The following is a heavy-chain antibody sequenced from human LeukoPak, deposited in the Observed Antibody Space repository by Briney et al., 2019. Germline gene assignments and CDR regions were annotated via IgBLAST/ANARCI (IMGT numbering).Heavy chain of an antibody. V-gene: IGHV6-1*01. CDR1: GDRVSNNSAA. J-gene: IGHJ4*02. Sequence: SQTLSLTCGISGDRVSNNSAAWNWIRQSPSRGLEWLGRTYYRSKWYNDYAVSVKSRITIIPGTSKNQFSLQLNSVTPEDTAVYYCARGRSWGESGFDYWGQGTLVTVSS. D-gene: IGHD6-13*01. CDR2: TYYRSKWYN. CDR3: ARGRSWGESGFDY.